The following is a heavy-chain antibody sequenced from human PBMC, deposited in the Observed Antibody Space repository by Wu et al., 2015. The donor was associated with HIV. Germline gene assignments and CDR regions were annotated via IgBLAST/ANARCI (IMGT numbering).Heavy chain of an antibody. CDR3: ARETKRGYSYGFPTGIMDV. CDR2: INHSGST. J-gene: IGHJ6*03. D-gene: IGHD5-18*01. Sequence: QVQLQQWGAGLLKPSETLSLTCAVYGGSFSGYYWSWIRQPPGKGLEWIGEINHSGSTNYNPSLKSRVTISVDTSKNQFSLKLSSVTAADTAVYYCARETKRGYSYGFPTGIMDVWGNGTTVTVSS. V-gene: IGHV4-34*01. CDR1: GGSFSGYY.